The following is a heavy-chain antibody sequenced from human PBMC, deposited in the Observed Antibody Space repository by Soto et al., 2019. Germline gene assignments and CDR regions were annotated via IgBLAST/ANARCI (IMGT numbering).Heavy chain of an antibody. V-gene: IGHV4-34*01. CDR3: ARPKDSSSWYTHFDN. CDR1: GGSFSGYY. D-gene: IGHD6-13*01. Sequence: PSETLSLTCAVYGGSFSGYYWSWIRQPPGKGLEWIGEINHSGSTNYNPSLKSRVTISVDTSKNQFSLKLSSVTAADTAVYYCARPKDSSSWYTHFDNWGQGTLVTVYS. J-gene: IGHJ4*02. CDR2: INHSGST.